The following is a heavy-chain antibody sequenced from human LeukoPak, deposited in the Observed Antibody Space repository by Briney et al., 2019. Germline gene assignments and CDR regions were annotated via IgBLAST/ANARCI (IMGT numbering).Heavy chain of an antibody. CDR1: GGSISSYY. V-gene: IGHV4-59*01. Sequence: SETLSLTCTVSGGSISSYYWSWIRQPPGKGLEWIGYIYYSGSTNYNPSLKSRVTISVDTSKNQFSLKLSSVTAADTAVYYCARAGTIGSGSHYNPPLFDYWGQGTLVTVSS. CDR3: ARAGTIGSGSHYNPPLFDY. CDR2: IYYSGST. J-gene: IGHJ4*02. D-gene: IGHD3-10*01.